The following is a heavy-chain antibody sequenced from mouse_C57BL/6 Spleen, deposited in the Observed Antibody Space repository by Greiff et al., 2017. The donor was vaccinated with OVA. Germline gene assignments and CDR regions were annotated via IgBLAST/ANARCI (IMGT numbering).Heavy chain of an antibody. D-gene: IGHD3-2*02. CDR1: GFTFSDYG. CDR2: ISSGSSTI. CDR3: ARGGQLRLLDAMDY. Sequence: EVQRVESGGGLVKPGGSLKLSCAASGFTFSDYGMHWVRQAPEKGLEWVAYISSGSSTIYYADTVKGRFTISRDNAKNTLFLQMTSLRSEDTAMYYCARGGQLRLLDAMDYWGQGTSVTVSS. J-gene: IGHJ4*01. V-gene: IGHV5-17*01.